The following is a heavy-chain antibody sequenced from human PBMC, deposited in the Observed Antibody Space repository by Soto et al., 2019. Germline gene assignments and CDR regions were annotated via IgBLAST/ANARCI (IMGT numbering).Heavy chain of an antibody. V-gene: IGHV1-2*04. Sequence: ASVKASSKASGYTLTCYYMHWVRQAPGQGLEWMGWINPNSGGTNYAQKFQGWVTMTRDTSISTAYMEPSRLRSDDTAVYYCARGFGGYENFDYWGQGTLVTVSS. J-gene: IGHJ4*02. CDR3: ARGFGGYENFDY. CDR2: INPNSGGT. CDR1: GYTLTCYY. D-gene: IGHD5-12*01.